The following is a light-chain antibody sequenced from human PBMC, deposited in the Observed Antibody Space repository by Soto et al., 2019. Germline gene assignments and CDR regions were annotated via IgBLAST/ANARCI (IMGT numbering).Light chain of an antibody. V-gene: IGLV2-14*02. J-gene: IGLJ1*01. CDR1: SSNVGSYKL. Sequence: QSALTQPASVSGSPGQSITISCTGTSSNVGSYKLVSWYQQHPGKAPKLMIFEVSNRPSGVSNRFSGSKSANTASLTISGLQADDEAHYYCTSYTSDNRSYVFGTGTKVTVL. CDR2: EVS. CDR3: TSYTSDNRSYV.